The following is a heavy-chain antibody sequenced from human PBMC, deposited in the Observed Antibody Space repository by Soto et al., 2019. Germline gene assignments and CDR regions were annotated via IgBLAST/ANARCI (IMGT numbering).Heavy chain of an antibody. CDR3: ARTVYSSGLYHYGMDA. J-gene: IGHJ6*02. CDR1: AGTFRSYA. Sequence: QVQLVQSGAEVKKPGSSVKVTCKASAGTFRSYAISWVRQAPGQGLEWMGGFIPMFGTANYAQKFQCIVTITAEESTSTAYMELSSLGSEDTAVYYCARTVYSSGLYHYGMDAWGQGTTVTVSS. CDR2: FIPMFGTA. V-gene: IGHV1-69*12. D-gene: IGHD5-18*01.